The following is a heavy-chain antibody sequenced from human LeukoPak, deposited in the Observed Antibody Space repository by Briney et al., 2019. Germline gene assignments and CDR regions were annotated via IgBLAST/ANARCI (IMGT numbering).Heavy chain of an antibody. D-gene: IGHD2-2*01. CDR3: AMAPIVVVPAAMPFWFDP. CDR2: INPNSGGT. CDR1: GYTFTGYY. Sequence: ASVKVSCKASGYTFTGYYMHWVRQAPGQGLEWMGWINPNSGGTNYAQKFQGRVTMTRDTSISTAYMELSRLISDDTAVYYCAMAPIVVVPAAMPFWFDPWGQGTLVTVSS. J-gene: IGHJ5*02. V-gene: IGHV1-2*02.